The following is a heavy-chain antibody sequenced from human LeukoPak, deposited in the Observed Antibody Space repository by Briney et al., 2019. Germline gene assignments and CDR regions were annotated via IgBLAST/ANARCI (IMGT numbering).Heavy chain of an antibody. Sequence: PSETLSLTCTVSGGSISSSSYYWGWIRQPPGKGLEWIGSIYYSGSTYYNPSLKSRVTISVDTSKNQFSLKLSSVTAADTAVYYCARIEFHCTNGVCTDYWGQGTLVTVSS. J-gene: IGHJ4*02. V-gene: IGHV4-39*07. CDR2: IYYSGST. D-gene: IGHD2-8*01. CDR3: ARIEFHCTNGVCTDY. CDR1: GGSISSSSYY.